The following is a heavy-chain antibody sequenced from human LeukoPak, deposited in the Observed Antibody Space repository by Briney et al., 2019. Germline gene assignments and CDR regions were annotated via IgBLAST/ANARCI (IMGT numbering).Heavy chain of an antibody. CDR2: ISSSSSYI. CDR1: GFTFSSNS. Sequence: PGGSLRLSCAASGFTFSSNSMNWVRQAPGKGLEWVSSISSSSSYIYYADSVKGRFTISRDNAKNSLYLQMNSLRAEDTAVYYCARRNGDVLRYFDWLLTGFDYWGQGTLVTVSS. J-gene: IGHJ4*02. D-gene: IGHD3-9*01. CDR3: ARRNGDVLRYFDWLLTGFDY. V-gene: IGHV3-21*01.